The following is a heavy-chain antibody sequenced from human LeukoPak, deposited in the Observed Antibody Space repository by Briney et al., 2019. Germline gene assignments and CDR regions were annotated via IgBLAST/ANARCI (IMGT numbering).Heavy chain of an antibody. Sequence: GGSLRLSCAASGFTFTIYAMSWVRQAPGKGLEWVSAISGSGGSTYYADSVKGRFTISRDVSKNTLYLQLNSLRAEDTAVYYCAKDGPYYYGSGSYYPPYYFDYWGQGTLVTVSS. V-gene: IGHV3-23*01. CDR2: ISGSGGST. CDR3: AKDGPYYYGSGSYYPPYYFDY. J-gene: IGHJ4*02. CDR1: GFTFTIYA. D-gene: IGHD3-10*01.